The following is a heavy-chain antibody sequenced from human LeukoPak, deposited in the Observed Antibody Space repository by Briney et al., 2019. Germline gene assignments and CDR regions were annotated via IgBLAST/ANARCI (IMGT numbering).Heavy chain of an antibody. CDR2: INPVDSET. CDR1: GYRFTDHW. D-gene: IGHD2-2*01. V-gene: IGHV5-51*01. J-gene: IGHJ4*02. CDR3: ARQGSSTTSWQTIDY. Sequence: GSLKISCKGSGYRFTDHWIAWVRQMHGKGLECMGIINPVDSETRYSPSFQGQVTISVDKSITTASLQWSSLRASDTAMYYCARQGSSTTSWQTIDYWGQGTLVSVSS.